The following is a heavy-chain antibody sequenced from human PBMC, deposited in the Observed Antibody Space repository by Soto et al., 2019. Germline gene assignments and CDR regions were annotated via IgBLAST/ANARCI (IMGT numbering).Heavy chain of an antibody. J-gene: IGHJ4*02. D-gene: IGHD2-2*01. V-gene: IGHV3-64D*06. CDR3: VARYCSSTTCYQVDY. CDR2: ISSNGGST. CDR1: GFTFSSYA. Sequence: GGSLRLSCSASGFTFSSYAIHWIRQAPGKGLEYVSAISSNGGSTYYADSVNGRFTISRDNSKNTVYLQMSSLRTEDTAVYYCVARYCSSTTCYQVDYWGQGTLVTVSS.